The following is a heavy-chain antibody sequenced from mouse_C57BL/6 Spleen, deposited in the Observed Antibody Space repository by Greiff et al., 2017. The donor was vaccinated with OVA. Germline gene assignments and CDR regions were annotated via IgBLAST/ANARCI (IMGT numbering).Heavy chain of an antibody. CDR1: GFTFSSYA. CDR3: AREAITSYYAMDY. D-gene: IGHD2-4*01. Sequence: EVKLVESGGGLVKPGGSLKLSCAASGFTFSSYAMSWVRQTPEKRLEWVATISDGGSYTYYPDNVKGRFTISRDNAKNNLYLQMSHLKSEDTAMYYCAREAITSYYAMDYWGQGTSVTVSS. J-gene: IGHJ4*01. CDR2: ISDGGSYT. V-gene: IGHV5-4*01.